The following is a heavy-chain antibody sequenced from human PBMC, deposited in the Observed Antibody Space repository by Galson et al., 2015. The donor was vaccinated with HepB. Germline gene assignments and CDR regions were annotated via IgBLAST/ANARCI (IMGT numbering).Heavy chain of an antibody. CDR2: ISSAGTAI. CDR3: ARDYYGSGSYPFDY. J-gene: IGHJ4*02. D-gene: IGHD3-10*01. CDR1: GFTVSSNY. V-gene: IGHV3-48*02. Sequence: SLRLSCAASGFTVSSNYMSWVRQAPGKGLEWVSYISSAGTAIYYADSVKGRFTISRDNAKNSLYLQMNSLRDEDTAIYSCARDYYGSGSYPFDYWGRGTLVTVSS.